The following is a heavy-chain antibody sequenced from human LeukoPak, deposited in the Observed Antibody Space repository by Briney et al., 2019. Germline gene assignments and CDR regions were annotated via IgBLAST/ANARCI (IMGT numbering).Heavy chain of an antibody. CDR1: GFPVSSNY. V-gene: IGHV3-53*01. Sequence: GESLRLSCAASGFPVSSNYMTWVRQAPGKGLEWVSVIHSGGTTNYADSVKGRFTISRDDSKNTLYLQMNSVGTEDTAVYFCARERVYDGSGGGLIDAYLFYYYGMDVWGQGTTVTVSS. J-gene: IGHJ6*02. D-gene: IGHD3-10*01. CDR2: IHSGGTT. CDR3: ARERVYDGSGGGLIDAYLFYYYGMDV.